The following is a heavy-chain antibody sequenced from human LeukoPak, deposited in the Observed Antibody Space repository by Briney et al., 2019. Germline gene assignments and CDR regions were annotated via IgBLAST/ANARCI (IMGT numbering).Heavy chain of an antibody. Sequence: GGSLRLSCAASGFTFTNYWMSWVRQAPGTGLEWVANIKRDGNEKYYADSVKGRFTISRDNSKNTLYLQMNSLRAEDTAVYYCAKGYYYDSSGYSDYFDYWGQGTLVTVSS. CDR2: IKRDGNEK. CDR3: AKGYYYDSSGYSDYFDY. J-gene: IGHJ4*02. CDR1: GFTFTNYW. V-gene: IGHV3-7*01. D-gene: IGHD3-22*01.